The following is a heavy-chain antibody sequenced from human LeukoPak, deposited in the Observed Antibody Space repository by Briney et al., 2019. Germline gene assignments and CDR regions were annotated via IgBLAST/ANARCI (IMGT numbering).Heavy chain of an antibody. Sequence: ASVKVSCKASAYTFTDYYMHWVRQAPGQGLEWMGWINPNSGGTNYGQKFQGRVTMTRDTSVSTAYMELSRLRSDDTAVYYYARGGSSWYIMDVWGQGTTVTVSS. J-gene: IGHJ6*02. V-gene: IGHV1-2*02. D-gene: IGHD6-13*01. CDR2: INPNSGGT. CDR3: ARGGSSWYIMDV. CDR1: AYTFTDYY.